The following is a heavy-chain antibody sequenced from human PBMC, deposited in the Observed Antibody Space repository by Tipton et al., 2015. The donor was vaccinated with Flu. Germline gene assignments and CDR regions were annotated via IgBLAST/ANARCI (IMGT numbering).Heavy chain of an antibody. Sequence: GLVKPSETLSLTCTVSGDSMGTYSWSWIRQPPGKGLEWIGYTTYSGTTSYNPSLQSRVSISIDTSKNQFSLKLSSVTAADTAVYYCARRSGSRSYPLDYWGQGTLVTVSS. J-gene: IGHJ4*02. CDR2: TTYSGTT. CDR3: ARRSGSRSYPLDY. D-gene: IGHD3-10*01. CDR1: GDSMGTYS. V-gene: IGHV4-59*08.